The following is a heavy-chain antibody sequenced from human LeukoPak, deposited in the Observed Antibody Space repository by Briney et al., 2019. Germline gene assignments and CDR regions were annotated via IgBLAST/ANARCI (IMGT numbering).Heavy chain of an antibody. D-gene: IGHD3-22*01. CDR2: IIPIFGTA. V-gene: IGHV1-69*05. CDR1: GGTFSSYA. CDR3: ARGYYFDNSGYYARDP. J-gene: IGHJ5*02. Sequence: GASVKVSCKASGGTFSSYAISWVRQAPGQGLEWMGGIIPIFGTANYAQKFQGRVTMTRDTSTSTVYMELSSLRPEDTAVYYCARGYYFDNSGYYARDPWGQGTLVTVSA.